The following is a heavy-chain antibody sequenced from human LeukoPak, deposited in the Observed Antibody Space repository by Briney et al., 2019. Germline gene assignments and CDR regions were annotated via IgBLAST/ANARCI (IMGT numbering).Heavy chain of an antibody. Sequence: PSETLSLTCTVSGGSISSSSYYWGWIRQPPGKGLEWIGSIYYSGSTYYNPSLKSRVTISVDTSKNQFSLKLSSVTAADTAVYYCARRHYYDSSGPLDYWGQGTLVTVSS. V-gene: IGHV4-39*01. CDR1: GGSISSSSYY. J-gene: IGHJ4*02. D-gene: IGHD3-22*01. CDR3: ARRHYYDSSGPLDY. CDR2: IYYSGST.